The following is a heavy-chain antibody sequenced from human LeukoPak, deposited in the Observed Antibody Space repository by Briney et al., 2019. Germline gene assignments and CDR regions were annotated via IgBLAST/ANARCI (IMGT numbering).Heavy chain of an antibody. V-gene: IGHV1-2*02. J-gene: IGHJ4*02. CDR3: ARDQGYGSGGYSFDY. CDR1: GYTFTVYY. Sequence: VASVTVSFTASGYTFTVYYMHWVRQAPGQGLEWMGWINPNSGGTSYTQNFQGRVTITRDTSITTAYMELSRLTSDDTALYYCARDQGYGSGGYSFDYWGQGTRVTVSS. CDR2: INPNSGGT. D-gene: IGHD3-10*01.